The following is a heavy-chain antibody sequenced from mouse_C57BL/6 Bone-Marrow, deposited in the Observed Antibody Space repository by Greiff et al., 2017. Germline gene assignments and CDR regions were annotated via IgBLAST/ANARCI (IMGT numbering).Heavy chain of an antibody. CDR3: AVKGDYYYGSSYAY. D-gene: IGHD1-1*01. CDR1: GYTFTSYG. Sequence: QVQLQQSGAELARPGASVKLSCKASGYTFTSYGISWVKQRTGQGLEWIGEIYPRSGNTYYNEKFKGKATLTADKSSSTAYMELRSLTSEDSAVYFCAVKGDYYYGSSYAYWGQGTLVTVSA. J-gene: IGHJ3*01. V-gene: IGHV1-81*01. CDR2: IYPRSGNT.